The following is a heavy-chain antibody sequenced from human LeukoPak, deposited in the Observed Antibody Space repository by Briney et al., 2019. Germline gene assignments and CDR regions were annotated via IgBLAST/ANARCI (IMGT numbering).Heavy chain of an antibody. CDR2: INHSGST. CDR3: AGHSRHPKIIAVATNWFDP. V-gene: IGHV4-34*01. CDR1: GGSFSGYY. J-gene: IGHJ5*02. D-gene: IGHD6-19*01. Sequence: SETLSLTCAVYGGSFSGYYWSWIRQPPGKGLEWIGEINHSGSTNYNPSLKSRVTISVDTSKNQFSLKLSSVTAADTAVYYCAGHSRHPKIIAVATNWFDPWGQGTLVTVSS.